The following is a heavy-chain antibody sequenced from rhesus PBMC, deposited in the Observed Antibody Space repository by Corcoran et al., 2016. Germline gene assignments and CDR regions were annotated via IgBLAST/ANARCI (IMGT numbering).Heavy chain of an antibody. CDR2: ITFSGST. CDR1: GYSISGYY. Sequence: QVPLQESGPGLVKPSETLSLTCAVSGYSISGYYWRWHGRAPGKGLEWIGYITFSGSTSYNPSLKSRVTISRDTSKNQSSLKLSSVTAADTAVYYCARGGIYYFDYWGQGVLVTVSS. J-gene: IGHJ4*01. CDR3: ARGGIYYFDY. V-gene: IGHV4-122*02. D-gene: IGHD2-15*01.